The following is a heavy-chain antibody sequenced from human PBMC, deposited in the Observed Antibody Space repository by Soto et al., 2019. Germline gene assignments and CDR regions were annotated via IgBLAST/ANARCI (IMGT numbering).Heavy chain of an antibody. Sequence: ASVKVSCKATGYTFSAYTMNWVRQAPGQSLEWMGWINAGSGNTKYSQNFQGRVSITRDTSASTVYMELTGQTSEDTAVYYCARDTETLGPRANDALDIWGQGTMVTVSS. V-gene: IGHV1-3*01. J-gene: IGHJ3*02. D-gene: IGHD3-3*02. CDR2: INAGSGNT. CDR1: GYTFSAYT. CDR3: ARDTETLGPRANDALDI.